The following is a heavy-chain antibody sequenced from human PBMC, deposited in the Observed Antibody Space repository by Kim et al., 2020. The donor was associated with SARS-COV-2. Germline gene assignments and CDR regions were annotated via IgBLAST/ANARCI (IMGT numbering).Heavy chain of an antibody. Sequence: ASVKVSCKASGYTFTSYGISWVRQAPGQGLEWMGWISAYNGNTNYAQKLQGRVTMTTDTSTSTAYMELRSLRSDDTAVYYCARGSAITIFGVAPPGGYYGMDVWGQGTTVTVSS. CDR1: GYTFTSYG. V-gene: IGHV1-18*01. J-gene: IGHJ6*02. D-gene: IGHD3-3*01. CDR2: ISAYNGNT. CDR3: ARGSAITIFGVAPPGGYYGMDV.